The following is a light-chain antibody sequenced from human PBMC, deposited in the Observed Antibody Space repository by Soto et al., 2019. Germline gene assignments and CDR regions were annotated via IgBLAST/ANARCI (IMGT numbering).Light chain of an antibody. CDR1: SSDVGGYNY. J-gene: IGLJ3*02. V-gene: IGLV2-11*01. CDR2: DVS. CDR3: CSYAGSYTRWV. Sequence: QLVLTQPRSVSGSPGQSVTISCTGTSSDVGGYNYVSWYQQHPGKAPKLMIYDVSKRPSGVPDRFSGSKSGNTASLTISGLQAEDEADYYCCSYAGSYTRWVFGGGTKVTVL.